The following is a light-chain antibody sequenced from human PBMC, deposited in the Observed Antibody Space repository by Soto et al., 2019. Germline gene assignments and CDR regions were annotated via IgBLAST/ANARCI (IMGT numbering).Light chain of an antibody. J-gene: IGKJ1*01. CDR2: AAS. CDR3: QNYNCAPWT. V-gene: IGKV1-27*01. Sequence: IQMTQSPSSLSASVGDRVTITCRASQDIADYLAWYQQKPGQVPNLLIYAASTLQSGVPSRFSGSGSGTDFTLTITGLQPEDVATYYCQNYNCAPWTFGQGTKVEIK. CDR1: QDIADY.